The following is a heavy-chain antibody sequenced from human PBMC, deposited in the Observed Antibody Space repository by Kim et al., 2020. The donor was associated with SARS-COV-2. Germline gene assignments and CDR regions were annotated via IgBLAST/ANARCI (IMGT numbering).Heavy chain of an antibody. CDR2: IYYSGST. CDR3: ARGTIVVGIAQYWVFD. V-gene: IGHV4-31*03. Sequence: SETLSLTCTVSGGSISSGGYYWSWIRQHPGKGLEWIGYIYYSGSTDYNPSLKSRVTISVDTAKNQFSLKLSNVTAADTAGDYCARGTIVVGIAQYWVFD. J-gene: IGHJ2*01. CDR1: GGSISSGGYY. D-gene: IGHD2-21*01.